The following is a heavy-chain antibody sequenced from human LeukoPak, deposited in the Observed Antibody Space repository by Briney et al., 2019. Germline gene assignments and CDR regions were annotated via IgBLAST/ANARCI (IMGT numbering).Heavy chain of an antibody. CDR3: ARESQGRGFDI. D-gene: IGHD2-15*01. CDR1: GYTFTSYA. J-gene: IGHJ3*02. V-gene: IGHV7-4-1*02. CDR2: INTNTGNP. Sequence: VASVKVSCKASGYTFTSYATNWVRQAPGQGLEWMGWINTNTGNPTYAQGFTGRFVFSLDTSVSTAYLQISSLKAEDTAVYYCARESQGRGFDIWGQGTMVTVSS.